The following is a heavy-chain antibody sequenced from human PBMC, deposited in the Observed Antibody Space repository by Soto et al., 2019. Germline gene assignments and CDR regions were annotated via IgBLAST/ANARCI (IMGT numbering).Heavy chain of an antibody. Sequence: PSETLSLTCTVSGGSIRSSSYYWGWIRQPPGKGLEWIGSIYYSGSTYYNPSLKSRVTISVDTSKNQFFLKLISVTAADTAVYYCARPRGNYPQLDHWRQGTLVTVPT. D-gene: IGHD4-4*01. CDR2: IYYSGST. V-gene: IGHV4-39*01. CDR3: ARPRGNYPQLDH. CDR1: GGSIRSSSYY. J-gene: IGHJ4*02.